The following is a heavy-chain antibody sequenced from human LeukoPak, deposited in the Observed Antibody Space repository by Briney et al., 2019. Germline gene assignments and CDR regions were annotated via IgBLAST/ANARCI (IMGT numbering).Heavy chain of an antibody. J-gene: IGHJ1*01. D-gene: IGHD3-22*01. CDR1: GGTFSSYT. V-gene: IGHV1-69*02. CDR2: IIPILGIG. CDR3: ARGRYYDSSGHDSAAEYFQH. Sequence: SVKVSCKASGGTFSSYTISWVRQAPGQGLEWMGRIIPILGIGNYAQKFQGRVTITADKSTSTAYMELSSLRSEDTAVYYCARGRYYDSSGHDSAAEYFQHWGQGTLVTVSS.